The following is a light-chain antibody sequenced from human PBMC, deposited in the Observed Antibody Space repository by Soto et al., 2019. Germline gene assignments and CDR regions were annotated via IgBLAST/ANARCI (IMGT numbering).Light chain of an antibody. CDR2: DAS. CDR1: QSISNH. CDR3: QQYFSYPLT. Sequence: DIQMTQSPSNLSASVGDRVTITCRASQSISNHLAWYQHKPGKAPKLLIYDASILENGVPSRFSASGSGTEFTLAISNLQPADFATYYCQQYFSYPLTFGGGTKVDIK. J-gene: IGKJ4*01. V-gene: IGKV1-5*01.